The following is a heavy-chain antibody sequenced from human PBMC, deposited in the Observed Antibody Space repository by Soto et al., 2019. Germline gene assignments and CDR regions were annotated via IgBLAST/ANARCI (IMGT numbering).Heavy chain of an antibody. CDR1: GGSISSGGYY. D-gene: IGHD3-16*01. V-gene: IGHV4-61*08. CDR2: IYYSGST. Sequence: SETLSLTCTVSGGSISSGGYYWSWIRQPPGKGLEWIGYIYYSGSTNYNPSLKSRVTISVDTSKNQFSLKLSSVTAADTAVYYCARDWGHYGMDVWGQGTTVTVSS. CDR3: ARDWGHYGMDV. J-gene: IGHJ6*02.